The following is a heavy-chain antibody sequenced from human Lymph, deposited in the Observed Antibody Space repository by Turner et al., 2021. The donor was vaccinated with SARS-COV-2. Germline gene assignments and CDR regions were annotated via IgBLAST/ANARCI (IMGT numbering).Heavy chain of an antibody. CDR1: RYTFTGYY. D-gene: IGHD3-3*01. J-gene: IGHJ6*02. CDR2: INPNSGGT. CDR3: ARDVERYNDFWSGYSGGYGLDV. V-gene: IGHV1-2*02. Sequence: VQLVQSGAEVKKHGASVKVYCKASRYTFTGYYMHWVRQAPGKGLEWMGGINPNSGGTNYAQKFQCRVTMTRDTSISTAYMELSRLRSDDTAVYYCARDVERYNDFWSGYSGGYGLDVGGQGTTVTVSS.